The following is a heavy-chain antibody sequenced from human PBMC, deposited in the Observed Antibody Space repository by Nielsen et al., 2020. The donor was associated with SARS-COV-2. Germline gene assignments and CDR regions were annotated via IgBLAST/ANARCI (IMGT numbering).Heavy chain of an antibody. D-gene: IGHD1-26*01. V-gene: IGHV1-24*01. J-gene: IGHJ4*02. CDR3: ATVWAIVGAPTLDY. CDR1: GFTFNAYA. Sequence: GGSLRLSCAASGFTFNAYAMHWVRQAPGKGLEWMGGFDPEDGETIYAQKFQGRVTMTEDTSTDTAYMELSSLRSEDTAVYYCATVWAIVGAPTLDYWGQGTLVTVSS. CDR2: FDPEDGET.